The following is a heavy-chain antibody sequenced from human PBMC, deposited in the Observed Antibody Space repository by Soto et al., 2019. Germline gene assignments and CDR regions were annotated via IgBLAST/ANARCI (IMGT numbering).Heavy chain of an antibody. CDR1: GYTFTSYY. V-gene: IGHV1-46*01. Sequence: QVQLVQSGAEVKKPGASVKVSCKASGYTFTSYYMHWVRQAPGQGLEWMGIINPSGCSTSYAQKFQGRVTMTRDTSTSTVYMELSSLRSADTAVYYCARDRKPYSSSRMGDFDYWGQGTLVTVSS. D-gene: IGHD6-13*01. CDR3: ARDRKPYSSSRMGDFDY. J-gene: IGHJ4*02. CDR2: INPSGCST.